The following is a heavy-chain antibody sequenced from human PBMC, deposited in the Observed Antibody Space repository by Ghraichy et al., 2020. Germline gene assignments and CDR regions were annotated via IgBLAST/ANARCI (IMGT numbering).Heavy chain of an antibody. Sequence: GESLNISCAASGFTFSKYPMHWVRQAPGKGLEDVSVITGDGGSTYYADSVKGRFTISRDNSKNTLYLQMGSLRAEDMAVNFCARGNSMVRGFVIDYYGLDVWGQGTTVTVSS. V-gene: IGHV3-64*02. J-gene: IGHJ6*02. CDR3: ARGNSMVRGFVIDYYGLDV. CDR1: GFTFSKYP. D-gene: IGHD3-10*01. CDR2: ITGDGGST.